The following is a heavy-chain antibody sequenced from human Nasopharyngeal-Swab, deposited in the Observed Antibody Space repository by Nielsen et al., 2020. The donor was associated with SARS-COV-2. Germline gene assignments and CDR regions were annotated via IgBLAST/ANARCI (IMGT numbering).Heavy chain of an antibody. CDR1: GFTFSSYA. J-gene: IGHJ4*02. D-gene: IGHD1-26*01. V-gene: IGHV3-30*04. CDR2: ISYDGSNK. Sequence: GGSLRFSCAASGFTFSSYAMHWVRQAPGKGLEWVAVISYDGSNKYYADSVKGRFTISRDNSKNTLYLQMNSLRAEDTAVYYCARSLGGSYYGPNDYWGQGTLVTVSS. CDR3: ARSLGGSYYGPNDY.